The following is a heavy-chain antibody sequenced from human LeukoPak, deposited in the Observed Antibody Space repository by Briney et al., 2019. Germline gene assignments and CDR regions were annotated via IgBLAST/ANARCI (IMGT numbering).Heavy chain of an antibody. V-gene: IGHV4-4*07. D-gene: IGHD6-13*01. CDR2: IYTSGST. J-gene: IGHJ4*02. CDR3: ARDSAKLGQKTIAAAGTRAFDY. Sequence: SETLSLTCTGSGGSISSYYWSWIRQPAGKGLEWIGRIYTSGSTNYNPSLKSRVTMSVDTSKNQFSLKLSSVTAADTAVYYCARDSAKLGQKTIAAAGTRAFDYWGQGTLVTVSS. CDR1: GGSISSYY.